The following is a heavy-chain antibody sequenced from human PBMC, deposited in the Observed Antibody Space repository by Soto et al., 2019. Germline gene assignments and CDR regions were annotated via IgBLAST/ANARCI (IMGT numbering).Heavy chain of an antibody. V-gene: IGHV1-69*12. Sequence: QVQLVQSGAEVKKPGSSVKVSCKASGGTFSSYAISWVRQAPGQGLEWMGGIIPIFDTADYAQKFQGRVTITAXXXTXXGSMELSSLRSEDTAVYYCAGHSSGVPGYYYGMDVWGQGTTVTVSS. CDR2: IIPIFDTA. CDR1: GGTFSSYA. D-gene: IGHD3-22*01. J-gene: IGHJ6*02. CDR3: AGHSSGVPGYYYGMDV.